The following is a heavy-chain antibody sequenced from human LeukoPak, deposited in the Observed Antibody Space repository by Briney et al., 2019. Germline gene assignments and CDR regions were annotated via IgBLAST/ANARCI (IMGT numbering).Heavy chain of an antibody. D-gene: IGHD1-26*01. CDR3: ARVGSGSYERAFDI. J-gene: IGHJ3*02. V-gene: IGHV4-38-2*02. CDR2: IYHSGST. Sequence: SETLSLTCTVSGYSISSGYYWGWIRQPPGKGLEWIGGIYHSGSTCYNPSLKSRVTISVDTSKNQFSLKLSSVTAADTAVYYCARVGSGSYERAFDIWGQGTMVTVSS. CDR1: GYSISSGYY.